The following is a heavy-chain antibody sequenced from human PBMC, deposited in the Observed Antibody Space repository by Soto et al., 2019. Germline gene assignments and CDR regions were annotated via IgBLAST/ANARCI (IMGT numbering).Heavy chain of an antibody. CDR2: ISSSSSYI. D-gene: IGHD2-2*01. CDR1: GFTFSSYS. V-gene: IGHV3-21*01. CDR3: ARDRYCSSTSCPKRRDFDY. Sequence: GGSLRLSCAASGFTFSSYSMNWVRQAPGKGLEWVSSISSSSSYIYYADSVKGRFTISRDNAKNSLYLQMNSLRAEDTAVYYCARDRYCSSTSCPKRRDFDYWGQGTLVTVSS. J-gene: IGHJ4*02.